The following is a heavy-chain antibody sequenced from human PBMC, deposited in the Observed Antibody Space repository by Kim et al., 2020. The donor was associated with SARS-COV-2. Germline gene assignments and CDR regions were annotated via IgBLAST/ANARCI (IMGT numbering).Heavy chain of an antibody. CDR2: FDPEDGET. Sequence: ASVKVSCKVSGYTLTELSMHWVRQAPGKGLEWMGGFDPEDGETIYAQKFQGRVTMTEDTSTDTAYMELSSLRSEDTAVYYCATHQLEYCSSTSCYSWFDPWGQGTLVTVSS. V-gene: IGHV1-24*01. CDR3: ATHQLEYCSSTSCYSWFDP. J-gene: IGHJ5*02. CDR1: GYTLTELS. D-gene: IGHD2-2*02.